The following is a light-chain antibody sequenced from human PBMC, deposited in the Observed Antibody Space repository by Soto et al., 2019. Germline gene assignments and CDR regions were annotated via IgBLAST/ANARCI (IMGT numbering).Light chain of an antibody. CDR2: AAS. Sequence: DIQMTQSPSSLSASVGDRVTITCRASQSISSYLNWYQPKPGKAPTLLIYAASSFQSGVPSRFSGSGSGPHFTPTISSLQPEDSATYYCQQSYSTPITFGQGTRLEIK. CDR3: QQSYSTPIT. V-gene: IGKV1-39*01. CDR1: QSISSY. J-gene: IGKJ5*01.